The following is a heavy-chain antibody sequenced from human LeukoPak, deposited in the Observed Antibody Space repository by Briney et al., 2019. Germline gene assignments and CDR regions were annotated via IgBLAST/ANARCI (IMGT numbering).Heavy chain of an antibody. V-gene: IGHV3-74*01. D-gene: IGHD6-13*01. CDR1: GFTFSSYW. J-gene: IGHJ6*02. CDR3: ARELGVAAAGQYYYCGMDV. Sequence: PGGSLRLSCAASGFTFSSYWMHWVRQAPGEGLVWVSLINNDGSSTTYADSVKGRFTISRDNAKNTLYLQMNSLRAEDTAVYYCARELGVAAAGQYYYCGMDVWGQGTTVTVSS. CDR2: INNDGSST.